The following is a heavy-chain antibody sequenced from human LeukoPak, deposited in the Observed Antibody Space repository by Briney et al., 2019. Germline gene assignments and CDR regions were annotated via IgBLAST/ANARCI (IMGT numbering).Heavy chain of an antibody. CDR2: ISSSSYYI. Sequence: GGSLRLSCAASGFSFITVTMNWVRQAPGKGLEWVSSISSSSYYIYYADSVKGRFTISRDNAMNSLYLQMNSLSAEDTAVYYCARDPSSSSAFDYWGQGTLVTVSS. CDR3: ARDPSSSSAFDY. V-gene: IGHV3-21*01. J-gene: IGHJ4*02. CDR1: GFSFITVT. D-gene: IGHD6-6*01.